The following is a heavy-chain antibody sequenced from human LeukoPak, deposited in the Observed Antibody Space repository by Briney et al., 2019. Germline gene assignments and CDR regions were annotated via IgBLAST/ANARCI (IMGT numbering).Heavy chain of an antibody. CDR2: ISYDGSNK. V-gene: IGHV3-30*18. J-gene: IGHJ4*02. D-gene: IGHD4-17*01. CDR1: GFTYSSYG. CDR3: AKLTVTGPRIIDY. Sequence: GGSLRLSCAASGFTYSSYGMHWVRQAPGKGLEWVAVISYDGSNKYYADSVKGRFTISRDNSKNTLYLQMNSLRAEDTAVYYCAKLTVTGPRIIDYWGQGTLVTVSS.